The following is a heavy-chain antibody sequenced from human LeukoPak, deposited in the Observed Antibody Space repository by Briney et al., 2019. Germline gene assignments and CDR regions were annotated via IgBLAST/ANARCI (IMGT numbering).Heavy chain of an antibody. D-gene: IGHD3-10*01. CDR3: AREGSGEYYFDY. CDR1: GGTFSSYA. V-gene: IGHV1-69*04. Sequence: SVKVSCKASGGTFSSYAISWVRQAPGQGLEWMGRIIPILGIANYAQKFQGRVTTTADKSTSTAYMELSSLRSEDTAVYYCAREGSGEYYFDYWGQGTLVTVSS. CDR2: IIPILGIA. J-gene: IGHJ4*02.